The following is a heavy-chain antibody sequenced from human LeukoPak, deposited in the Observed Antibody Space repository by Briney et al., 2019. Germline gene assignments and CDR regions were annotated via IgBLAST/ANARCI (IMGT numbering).Heavy chain of an antibody. J-gene: IGHJ4*02. V-gene: IGHV3-9*01. CDR2: ISWNSGSI. CDR1: GFTFDDYA. Sequence: GRSLRLSCAASGFTFDDYAMHWVRQAPGKGLEWVSGISWNSGSIGYADSVKGRFTISRDNAKNSLYLQMNSLRAEDTAVYYCARDNEARSSGSYFYWGQGTLVTVSS. CDR3: ARDNEARSSGSYFY. D-gene: IGHD1-26*01.